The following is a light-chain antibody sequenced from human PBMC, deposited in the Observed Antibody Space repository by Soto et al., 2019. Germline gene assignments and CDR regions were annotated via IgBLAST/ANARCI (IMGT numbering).Light chain of an antibody. CDR2: AAS. V-gene: IGKV3-20*01. CDR3: QQYGSSSYT. J-gene: IGKJ2*01. CDR1: QSIRSSY. Sequence: EIVLTQSPGTLSLSPGERATLSCRASQSIRSSYLAWYQQKPGQAPRLLIYAASSRATGIPDRFSGSGSGTDFSLTISRLEPEDLAVYYCQQYGSSSYTFGQGTQLEIK.